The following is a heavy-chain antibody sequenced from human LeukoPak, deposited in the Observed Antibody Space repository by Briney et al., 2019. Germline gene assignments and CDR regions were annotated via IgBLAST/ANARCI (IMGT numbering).Heavy chain of an antibody. D-gene: IGHD5-24*01. CDR3: ARQADFALVEMATIMFDY. Sequence: PSETLSLTCTVSGGSISTSSYYWGWIRQPPGKGLECIGSLYHTGSTYYNPSLKSRVNISVDTSKNQFSLKLNSVTAADTAVYYCARQADFALVEMATIMFDYWGQGTLVTVSS. J-gene: IGHJ4*02. V-gene: IGHV4-39*01. CDR1: GGSISTSSYY. CDR2: LYHTGST.